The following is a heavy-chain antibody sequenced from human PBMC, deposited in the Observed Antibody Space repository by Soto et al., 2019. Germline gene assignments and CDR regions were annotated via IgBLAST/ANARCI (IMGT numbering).Heavy chain of an antibody. CDR1: GFTFSSHS. CDR3: AREWSTSGDLDY. CDR2: ISYDGSIK. D-gene: IGHD3-10*01. J-gene: IGHJ4*02. V-gene: IGHV3-30-3*01. Sequence: QVQLVESGGGVVQPGRSLRPSCAASGFTFSSHSIQWVRQAPGKGLEWVAVISYDGSIKYYADSVKGRFTISRDNSKNTAYLQMNSLRAEDTAVFYCAREWSTSGDLDYWGQGTLVIVSS.